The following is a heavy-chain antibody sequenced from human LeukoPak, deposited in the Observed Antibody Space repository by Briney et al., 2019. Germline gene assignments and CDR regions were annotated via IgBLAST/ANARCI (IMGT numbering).Heavy chain of an antibody. V-gene: IGHV3-23*01. CDR3: AKDVNYGLYYYYYMDV. J-gene: IGHJ6*03. CDR2: ITGDGGTT. Sequence: PGGSLRLSCAASGFTFGSYAMSWVRQAPGKGQEWVSAITGDGGTTYYADSVKGRFTISRDNSKNTLYLQMNSLRAEDTALYYCAKDVNYGLYYYYYMDVWGKGTTVTVSS. D-gene: IGHD1-7*01. CDR1: GFTFGSYA.